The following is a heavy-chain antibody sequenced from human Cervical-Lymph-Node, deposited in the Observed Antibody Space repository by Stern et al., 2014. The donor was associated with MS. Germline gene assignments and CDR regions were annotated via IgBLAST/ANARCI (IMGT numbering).Heavy chain of an antibody. J-gene: IGHJ4*02. V-gene: IGHV3-30*18. CDR3: AKKSVGTTGTTTAFDY. CDR1: GFTFSNYG. CDR2: ISYDADVK. Sequence: QVQLGQSGGGVVQPGTSLRLSCAVSGFTFSNYGMHWVRQAPGKGLEGVAVISYDADVKFYADSVKGRFTISRDTPKNTMYLQLNSLKVEDTAVYFCAKKSVGTTGTTTAFDYWGQGTLVTVSS. D-gene: IGHD1-1*01.